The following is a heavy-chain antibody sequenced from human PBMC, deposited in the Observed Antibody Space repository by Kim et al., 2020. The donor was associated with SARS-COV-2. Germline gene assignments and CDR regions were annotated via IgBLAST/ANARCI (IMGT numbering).Heavy chain of an antibody. CDR3: SWPRGAGGAFDI. J-gene: IGHJ3*02. D-gene: IGHD3-10*01. V-gene: IGHV3-30*02. Sequence: YADSGKGRFTISRENSKNTLYLQMNSLRAEDTAVYYCSWPRGAGGAFDIWGQGTMVTVSS.